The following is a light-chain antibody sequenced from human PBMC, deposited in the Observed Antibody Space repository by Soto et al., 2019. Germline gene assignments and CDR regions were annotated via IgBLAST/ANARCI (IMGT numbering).Light chain of an antibody. CDR1: RSDVGGYNY. Sequence: QSVLTEPASVSGSSGQSITISCTGTRSDVGGYNYVSWYQQHPGRAPKLIIYEVSHRFSGLSYRFSGSQWGNTTFMTIYELQAEYEVGYYFLSFAPDRIYVFGSGAKV. J-gene: IGLJ1*01. CDR3: LSFAPDRIYV. CDR2: EVS. V-gene: IGLV2-14*03.